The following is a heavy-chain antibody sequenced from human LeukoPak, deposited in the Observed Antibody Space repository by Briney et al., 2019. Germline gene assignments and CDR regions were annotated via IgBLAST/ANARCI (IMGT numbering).Heavy chain of an antibody. CDR2: IRPDGSDK. D-gene: IGHD2-2*01. Sequence: PGGSLRLSCAASGFTFNTFWMNWVRLAPGRGLEWLANIRPDGSDKYYVGSVRGRFTISRDNGKNLVYLEMNSLRVEDTAVYYCSGRDSSRNPWAYWGQGTLVSVSS. V-gene: IGHV3-7*01. J-gene: IGHJ4*02. CDR1: GFTFNTFW. CDR3: SGRDSSRNPWAY.